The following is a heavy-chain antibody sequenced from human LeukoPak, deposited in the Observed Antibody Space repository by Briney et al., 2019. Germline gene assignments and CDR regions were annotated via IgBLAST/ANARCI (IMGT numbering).Heavy chain of an antibody. CDR3: AKGAYDYIEMGYFDS. Sequence: GGSLKLSCAASGFTSTNYAMNWVRQAPGKGLEWVSILIGSSGSTDYADSVKGRFTISRDTSKNTLFLQMNSLRAEDTAIYYCAKGAYDYIEMGYFDSWGQGTLVTVSS. CDR1: GFTSTNYA. D-gene: IGHD5-12*01. J-gene: IGHJ4*02. V-gene: IGHV3-23*01. CDR2: LIGSSGST.